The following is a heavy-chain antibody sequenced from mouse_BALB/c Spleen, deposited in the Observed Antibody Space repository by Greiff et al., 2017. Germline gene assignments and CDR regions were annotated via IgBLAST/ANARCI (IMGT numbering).Heavy chain of an antibody. CDR3: ARSPITTVVASPYAMDY. J-gene: IGHJ4*01. V-gene: IGHV5-17*02. CDR2: ISSGSSTI. D-gene: IGHD1-1*01. Sequence: EVKLMESGGGLVQPGGSRKLSCAASGFTFSSFGMHWVRPAPEKGLEWVAYISSGSSTIYYADTVKGRFTISRDNPKNTLFLQMTSLRSEDTAMYYCARSPITTVVASPYAMDYWGQGTSVTVSS. CDR1: GFTFSSFG.